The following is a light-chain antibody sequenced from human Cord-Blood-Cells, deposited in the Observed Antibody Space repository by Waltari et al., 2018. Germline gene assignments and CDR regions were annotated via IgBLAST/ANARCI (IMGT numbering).Light chain of an antibody. CDR3: SSYTSSSTWV. J-gene: IGLJ3*02. CDR1: SSHVGGHHY. Sequence: QSALTQPASVSGSPGQSITISCTGTSSHVGGHHYVPWYQQHPGKAPKLMIYELSNRPSGVSNRFSGSKSGSTAALTSSGLQAEDEADYYCSSYTSSSTWVFGGGTKLTVL. V-gene: IGLV2-14*03. CDR2: ELS.